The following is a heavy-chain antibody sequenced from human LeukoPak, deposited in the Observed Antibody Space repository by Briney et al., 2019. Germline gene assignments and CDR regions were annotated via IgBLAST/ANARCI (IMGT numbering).Heavy chain of an antibody. Sequence: GGSLRLSCAASGFTVSSNYMSWVRQAPGKGLEWVSVIYSGGSTYYADSVKGRFTISRDNSKNTLYLQMNSLRAEDTAVYYCARGRQTYYYYYMDVWGKGTTVTASS. J-gene: IGHJ6*03. CDR3: ARGRQTYYYYYMDV. CDR1: GFTVSSNY. V-gene: IGHV3-53*01. CDR2: IYSGGST.